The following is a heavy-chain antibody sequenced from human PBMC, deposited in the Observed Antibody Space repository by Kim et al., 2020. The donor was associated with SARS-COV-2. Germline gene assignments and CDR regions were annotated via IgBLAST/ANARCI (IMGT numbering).Heavy chain of an antibody. V-gene: IGHV3-33*01. CDR1: GFTFSSYG. J-gene: IGHJ4*02. Sequence: GGSLRLSCAASGFTFSSYGMHWVRQAPGKGLEWVAVIWYDGSNKYYADSVKGRFTISRDNSKNTLYLQMNSLRAEDTAVYYCARDERWGSGYESRLDYWGQGTLVTVSS. CDR3: ARDERWGSGYESRLDY. D-gene: IGHD5-12*01. CDR2: IWYDGSNK.